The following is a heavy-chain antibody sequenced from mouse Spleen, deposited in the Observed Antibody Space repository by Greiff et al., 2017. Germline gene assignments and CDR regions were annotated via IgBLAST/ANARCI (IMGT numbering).Heavy chain of an antibody. J-gene: IGHJ4*01. V-gene: IGHV2-4-1*01. CDR1: GFSLTNYA. CDR2: IWSDGST. D-gene: IGHD1-1*01. CDR3: ARNPSPTVVATDYAMDY. Sequence: VQRVESGPGLVAPSQSLSITCTVSGFSLTNYAVHWVRQSPGKGLEWLGVIWSDGSTDYNAAFISRLSISKDNSKSQVFFKMNSLQADDTAIYYCARNPSPTVVATDYAMDYWGQGTSVTVSS.